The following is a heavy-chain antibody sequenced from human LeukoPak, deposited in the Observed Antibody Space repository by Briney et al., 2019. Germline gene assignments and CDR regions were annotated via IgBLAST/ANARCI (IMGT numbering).Heavy chain of an antibody. J-gene: IGHJ3*02. CDR3: AREGGRFLFDI. CDR1: GFTFRSYE. D-gene: IGHD1-26*01. V-gene: IGHV3-48*03. CDR2: ISSSGSTI. Sequence: GGSLRLSCAAYGFTFRSYEMSWVRQAPGKGLEWISYISSSGSTIFYADSVKGRFTLSRDNAKNSLYLQMNSLRAEDTAVYYCAREGGRFLFDIWGQGTMVTVSS.